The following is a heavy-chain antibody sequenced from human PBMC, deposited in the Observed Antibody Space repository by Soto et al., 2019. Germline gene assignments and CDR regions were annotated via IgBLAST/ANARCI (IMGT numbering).Heavy chain of an antibody. J-gene: IGHJ4*02. CDR3: ARGLRYFDWLLLDY. CDR2: IIPILGIA. V-gene: IGHV1-69*02. CDR1: GGTFSSYT. Sequence: SVKVSCKASGGTFSSYTISWVRQAPGQALEWMGRIIPILGIANYAQKFQGRVTITADKSTSTAYMELSSLRSEDTAVYYCARGLRYFDWLLLDYWGQGTLVTVSS. D-gene: IGHD3-9*01.